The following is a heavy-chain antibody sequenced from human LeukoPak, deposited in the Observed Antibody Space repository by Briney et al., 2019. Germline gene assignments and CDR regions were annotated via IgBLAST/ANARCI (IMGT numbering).Heavy chain of an antibody. D-gene: IGHD3-22*01. V-gene: IGHV4-39*07. CDR1: GGSISSSSYY. J-gene: IGHJ5*02. CDR3: ARVPNRIRITMIVVPPFINWFDP. CDR2: IYHSGST. Sequence: TSETLSLTCTVSGGSISSSSYYWGWIRQPPGKGLEWIGSIYHSGSTYYNPSLKSRVTISVDTSKNQFSLKLSSVTAADTAVYYCARVPNRIRITMIVVPPFINWFDPWGQGTLVTVSS.